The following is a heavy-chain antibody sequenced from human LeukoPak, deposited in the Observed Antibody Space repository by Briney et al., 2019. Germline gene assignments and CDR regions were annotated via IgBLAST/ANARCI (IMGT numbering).Heavy chain of an antibody. J-gene: IGHJ5*02. D-gene: IGHD3-10*01. CDR3: ARDLGSGSDWFDP. CDR2: ISSSGSTI. CDR1: GFTFSSYE. Sequence: GGSLRLSCAASGFTFSSYEMNWVRQAPGKGLEWVSYISSSGSTIYYADSVKGRFTISRDNTKNSLYLQMNSLRAEDTAVYYCARDLGSGSDWFDPWGQGTLVTVSS. V-gene: IGHV3-48*03.